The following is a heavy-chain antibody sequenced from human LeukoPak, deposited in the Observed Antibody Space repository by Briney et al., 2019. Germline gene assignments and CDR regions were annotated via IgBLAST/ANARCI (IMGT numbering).Heavy chain of an antibody. CDR3: ARQVLHTAMDY. Sequence: NPGGSLRLSCAASGFTFSTYNMDWIRQPPGKGLEWIGSIYDNGSTYYSPSLKSRVTISVDTSKNQFSLRLNSVTAADTAVYYCARQVLHTAMDYWGQGTLVSVSS. CDR1: GFTFSTYN. V-gene: IGHV4-39*01. J-gene: IGHJ4*02. CDR2: IYDNGST. D-gene: IGHD5-18*01.